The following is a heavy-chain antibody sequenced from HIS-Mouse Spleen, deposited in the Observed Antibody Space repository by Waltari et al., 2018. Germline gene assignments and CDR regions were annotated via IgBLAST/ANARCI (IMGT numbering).Heavy chain of an antibody. D-gene: IGHD6-13*01. V-gene: IGHV4-39*07. J-gene: IGHJ2*01. CDR1: GGSISSSSYY. CDR3: AREIPYSSSWYDWYFDL. CDR2: IYYSGGT. Sequence: QLQLQESGPGLVKPSETLSLTCTVSGGSISSSSYYWGWIRQPPGKGLEWIGSIYYSGGTYHNPALKSRVTRSVDTSKNQFSLKLSSVTAADTAVYYCAREIPYSSSWYDWYFDLWGRGTLVTVSS.